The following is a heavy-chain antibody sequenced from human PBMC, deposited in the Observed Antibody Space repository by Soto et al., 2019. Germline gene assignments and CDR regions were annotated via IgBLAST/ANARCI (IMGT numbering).Heavy chain of an antibody. CDR1: GYNFANYW. V-gene: IGHV5-51*01. CDR2: IYPGDSDT. D-gene: IGHD6-19*01. Sequence: GESLKISCKGSGYNFANYWIAWVRQMPGKGLEWMGIIYPGDSDTRYSPSFQGQVTISADKSITTAYLQWSSLKASDTAMFFCARYFPSIAVTGGNNWFDSWGQGTLVTVSS. CDR3: ARYFPSIAVTGGNNWFDS. J-gene: IGHJ5*01.